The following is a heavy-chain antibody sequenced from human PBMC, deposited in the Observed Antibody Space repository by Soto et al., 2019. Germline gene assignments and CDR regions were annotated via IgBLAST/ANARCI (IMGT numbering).Heavy chain of an antibody. J-gene: IGHJ1*01. CDR1: GYTLTELP. Sequence: QVQLVQSGAEVKKPGASVKVSCKVSGYTLTELPMHWVRQAHGKGLEWMGGFDPEDGETIYAQKFQGGVTMTEDTSTDTAYMKLSSLRSEDTAVYYCATLRGRSLGAEYLQHWGQGTLVTVSS. CDR3: ATLRGRSLGAEYLQH. V-gene: IGHV1-24*01. D-gene: IGHD1-26*01. CDR2: FDPEDGET.